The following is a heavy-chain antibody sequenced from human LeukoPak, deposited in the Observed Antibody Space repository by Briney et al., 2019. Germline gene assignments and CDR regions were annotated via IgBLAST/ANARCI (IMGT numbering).Heavy chain of an antibody. Sequence: PSETLSVTCTVSGGSISSYYWSRIRQPPGKGLEWIGYIYYSGSTNYNPSLKSRVTISVDTSKNQFSLKLSSVTAADTAVYYCARDQNGGMDVWGQGTTVTVSS. CDR3: ARDQNGGMDV. D-gene: IGHD1-1*01. J-gene: IGHJ6*02. CDR2: IYYSGST. V-gene: IGHV4-59*01. CDR1: GGSISSYY.